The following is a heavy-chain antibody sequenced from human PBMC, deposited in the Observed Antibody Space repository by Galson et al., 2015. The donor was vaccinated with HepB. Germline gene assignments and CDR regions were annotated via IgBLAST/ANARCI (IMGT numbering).Heavy chain of an antibody. CDR2: IYYKSKWYN. J-gene: IGHJ3*01. CDR3: ARDNRPPMSVGATTSAFNV. CDR1: GDSVSSNSAA. D-gene: IGHD1-26*01. V-gene: IGHV6-1*01. Sequence: CAISGDSVSSNSAAWNWIRQSPSRGLEWLGRIYYKSKWYNDYAVSVKSRITINPDTSKNQFSLQLNSVTPEGTAVYYCARDNRPPMSVGATTSAFNVWGQGTKVTVSS.